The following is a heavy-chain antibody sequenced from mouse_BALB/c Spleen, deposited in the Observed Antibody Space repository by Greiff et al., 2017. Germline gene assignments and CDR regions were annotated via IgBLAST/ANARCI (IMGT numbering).Heavy chain of an antibody. CDR2: IWAGGST. Sequence: QGQLKQSGPGLVAPSQSLSITCTVSGFSLTSYGVHWVRQPPGKGLEWLGVIWAGGSTNYNSALMSRLSISKDNSKSQVFLKMNSLQTDDTAMYYCASTTVVARDYYAMDYWGQGTSVTVSS. V-gene: IGHV2-9*02. J-gene: IGHJ4*01. D-gene: IGHD1-1*01. CDR3: ASTTVVARDYYAMDY. CDR1: GFSLTSYG.